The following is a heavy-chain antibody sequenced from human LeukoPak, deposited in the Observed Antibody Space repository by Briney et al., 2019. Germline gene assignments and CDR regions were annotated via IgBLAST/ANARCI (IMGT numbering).Heavy chain of an antibody. CDR1: GFTFSSYG. J-gene: IGHJ4*02. Sequence: PGGSLRLSCAASGFTFSSYGMHWVRQAPGKGLEWVAFIRYDGSNKYYADSVKGRLTISRDNSKNTLYLQMNSLRAEDTAVYYCAKRAPYYYDSSGYYSRSSPFDYWGQGTLVTVSS. CDR3: AKRAPYYYDSSGYYSRSSPFDY. D-gene: IGHD3-22*01. V-gene: IGHV3-30*02. CDR2: IRYDGSNK.